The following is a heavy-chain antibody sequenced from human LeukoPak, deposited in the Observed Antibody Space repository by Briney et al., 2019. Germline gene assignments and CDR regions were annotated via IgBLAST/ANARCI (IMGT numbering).Heavy chain of an antibody. V-gene: IGHV3-30*02. CDR1: GFTSSSYG. CDR3: AKTTGYQLPSSYYYYYYMDV. J-gene: IGHJ6*03. D-gene: IGHD2-2*01. CDR2: IRYDGSNK. Sequence: GGSLRLSCAASGFTSSSYGMHWVRQAPGKGLEWVAFIRYDGSNKYYADSVKGRFTISRDNSKNTLYLQMNSLRAEDTAVYYCAKTTGYQLPSSYYYYYYMDVWGKGTTVTVSS.